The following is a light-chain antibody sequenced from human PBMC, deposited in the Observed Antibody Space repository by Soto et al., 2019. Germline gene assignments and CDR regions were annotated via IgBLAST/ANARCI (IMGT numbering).Light chain of an antibody. J-gene: IGKJ4*01. V-gene: IGKV3-15*01. Sequence: EIVMTQSPANLSVSPGERATLSCRASQSVRSNLAWYQQKPGQAPRLLIFGATTRATNISARFTGSGSGTEFTLTISSLQSEDFAVYYCQQYVNWPPLTFGGGTKVESK. CDR3: QQYVNWPPLT. CDR2: GAT. CDR1: QSVRSN.